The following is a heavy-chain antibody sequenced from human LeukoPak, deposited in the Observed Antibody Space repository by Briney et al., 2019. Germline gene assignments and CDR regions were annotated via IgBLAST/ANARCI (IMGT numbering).Heavy chain of an antibody. V-gene: IGHV3-74*01. J-gene: IGHJ4*02. CDR1: GFTFRDYW. CDR2: INRDGRET. D-gene: IGHD5-18*01. CDR3: ARIGYDNSYGGEDY. Sequence: GGSLRLAYPPSGFTFRDYWMQGVGPVAGRGRVGVSRINRDGRETYYADSVKGRFTISRDNAKNTLYLQMNSLRVEDTAVYYCARIGYDNSYGGEDYWGQGTLVTVSS.